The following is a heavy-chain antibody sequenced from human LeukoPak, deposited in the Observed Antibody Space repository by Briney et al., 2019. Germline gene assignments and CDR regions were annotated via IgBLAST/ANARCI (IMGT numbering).Heavy chain of an antibody. V-gene: IGHV4-31*03. CDR3: ASSEATTTPPPCGMDV. D-gene: IGHD5-12*01. Sequence: SETLSLTCTVSGGSISSGGYYWNWFRQHPEKGLEWIGYIYYSGSTFYNPSLKSRVTISVDTSKNQFSLKLSSVTAADTAVYYCASSEATTTPPPCGMDVWGQGTKVTVSS. CDR2: IYYSGST. CDR1: GGSISSGGYY. J-gene: IGHJ6*02.